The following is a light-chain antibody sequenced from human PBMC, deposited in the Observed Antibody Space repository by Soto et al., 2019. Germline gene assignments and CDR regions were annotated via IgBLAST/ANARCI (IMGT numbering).Light chain of an antibody. CDR3: QQYNNWPRT. J-gene: IGKJ1*01. V-gene: IGKV3-15*01. CDR1: QNVSSN. Sequence: EKVLTHYQATLSVPQLHGATLXWGASQNVSSNLAWYQQKPGQAPRLLIFGASTRATGIPARFSGSGSGTEFTLTISSLQSEDFAVYFCQQYNNWPRTFGQGTKVDIK. CDR2: GAS.